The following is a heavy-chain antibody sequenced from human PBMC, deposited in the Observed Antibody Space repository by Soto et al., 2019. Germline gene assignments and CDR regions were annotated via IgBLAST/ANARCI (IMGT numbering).Heavy chain of an antibody. CDR1: GGTFSSYA. CDR3: ASARGYYDTSGYSGYYFDY. V-gene: IGHV1-69*01. CDR2: IIPIFGTA. J-gene: IGHJ4*02. Sequence: QVQLVQSGAEVKKPGSSVKVSCKASGGTFSSYAISWVRQAPGQGLEWMGGIIPIFGTANYAQKFQGRVTITADESTSTAYMELSSLRSEDTAVYYCASARGYYDTSGYSGYYFDYWGQGTLVTVSS. D-gene: IGHD3-22*01.